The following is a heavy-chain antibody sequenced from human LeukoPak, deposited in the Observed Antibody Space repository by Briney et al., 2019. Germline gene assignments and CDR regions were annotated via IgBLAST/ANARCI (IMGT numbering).Heavy chain of an antibody. V-gene: IGHV3-9*01. CDR1: GFTLDDYA. Sequence: GRSLRLSCAASGFTLDDYAMHWVRQAPGKGLEWVSGISWNGDGIGYADSVKGRFTISRDNAKNSLYLQMNSLRAEDTALYYCAKDQGTTRSGAFDYWGQGTLVTVSS. CDR3: AKDQGTTRSGAFDY. D-gene: IGHD3-10*01. CDR2: ISWNGDGI. J-gene: IGHJ4*02.